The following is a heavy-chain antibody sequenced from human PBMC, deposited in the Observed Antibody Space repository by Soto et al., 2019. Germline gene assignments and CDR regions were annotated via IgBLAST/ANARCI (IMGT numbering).Heavy chain of an antibody. D-gene: IGHD6-13*01. J-gene: IGHJ3*02. Sequence: SVXVSCKASGYTFTXXGXSXVRQAPGQGLEWMGRIIPIFSTTNYAQKFQGRVTMTANESTITAYLELSSLKQDDTAVYYCAREVAADGTFREDVFDIWGQGTLVTVSS. CDR3: AREVAADGTFREDVFDI. CDR1: GYTFTXXG. V-gene: IGHV1-69*13. CDR2: IIPIFSTT.